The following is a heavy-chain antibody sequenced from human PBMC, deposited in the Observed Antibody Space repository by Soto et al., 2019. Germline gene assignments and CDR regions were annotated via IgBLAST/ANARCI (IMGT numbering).Heavy chain of an antibody. CDR1: GGTFSSYT. CDR2: IIPILGIA. J-gene: IGHJ4*02. Sequence: SVKVSCKASGGTFSSYTISWVRQAPGQGLEWMGRIIPILGIANYAQKFQGRVTITADKSTSTAYMELSSLRSEDTAVYYCARGELPRSYFDYWGQGTLVTVSS. D-gene: IGHD1-26*01. V-gene: IGHV1-69*02. CDR3: ARGELPRSYFDY.